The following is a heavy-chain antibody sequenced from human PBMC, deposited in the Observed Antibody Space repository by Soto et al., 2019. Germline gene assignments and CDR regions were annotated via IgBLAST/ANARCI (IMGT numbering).Heavy chain of an antibody. CDR2: ISYDGNNK. J-gene: IGHJ6*02. Sequence: GGSLRLSFAASGFSLSNNGLHWVRQAPGNGLAWVAVISYDGNNKYYADSVKGRFTISRDNSKNTVYLEMNNLRAEDTAMYYCAKGGSGNYLTYYYYYGMDVWGQGTTVTVSS. CDR3: AKGGSGNYLTYYYYYGMDV. V-gene: IGHV3-30*18. CDR1: GFSLSNNG. D-gene: IGHD3-22*01.